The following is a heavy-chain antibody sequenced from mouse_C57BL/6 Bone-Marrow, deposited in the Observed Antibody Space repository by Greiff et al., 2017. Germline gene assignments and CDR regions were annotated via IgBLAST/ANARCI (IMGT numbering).Heavy chain of an antibody. Sequence: EVKLVESGGGLVKPGGSLKLSCAASGFTFSDYGMHWVRQAPEKGLEWVAYISSGSSTIYYADTVKGRFTISRDNAKNTLFLQMTSLRSEDTAMYYCARTHYGSSSWYFDVWGTGTTVTVSS. J-gene: IGHJ1*03. D-gene: IGHD1-1*01. CDR1: GFTFSDYG. V-gene: IGHV5-17*01. CDR2: ISSGSSTI. CDR3: ARTHYGSSSWYFDV.